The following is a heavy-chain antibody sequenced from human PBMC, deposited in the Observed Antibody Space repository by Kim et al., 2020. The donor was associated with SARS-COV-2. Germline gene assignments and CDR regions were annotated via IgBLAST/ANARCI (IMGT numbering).Heavy chain of an antibody. CDR1: GFTFSSYG. V-gene: IGHV3-30*18. CDR3: AKDLFNLKWLLWGTSYFYGMDV. J-gene: IGHJ6*02. D-gene: IGHD3-3*01. CDR2: ISYDGSNK. Sequence: GGSLRLSCAASGFTFSSYGMHWVRQAPGKGLEWVAVISYDGSNKYYADSVKGRFTISRDNSKNTLYLQMNSLRAEDTAVYYCAKDLFNLKWLLWGTSYFYGMDVWGQGTTVTVSS.